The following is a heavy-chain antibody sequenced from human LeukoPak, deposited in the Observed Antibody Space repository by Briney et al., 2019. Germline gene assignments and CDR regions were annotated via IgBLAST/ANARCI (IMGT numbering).Heavy chain of an antibody. V-gene: IGHV1-69*05. CDR1: GGSFTRHA. Sequence: SVKVSSKALGGSFTRHAVSWLRQAPGQGLEWMGGIIPIVATPNYAQKFQGRVTISTDESTNTAYLALSRLTSEGTAMYYCARSGGDYYDSSSYYRFDFWGQGTLVTVSA. D-gene: IGHD3-22*01. CDR2: IIPIVATP. J-gene: IGHJ4*02. CDR3: ARSGGDYYDSSSYYRFDF.